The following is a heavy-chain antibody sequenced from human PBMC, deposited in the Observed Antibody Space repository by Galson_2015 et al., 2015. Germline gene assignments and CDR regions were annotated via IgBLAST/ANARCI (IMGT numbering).Heavy chain of an antibody. Sequence: SVKVSCKASGYTFTGYYMHWVRQAPGQGLEWMGWINPNSGGTNYAQKFQGWVTMTRDTSISTAYMELSRLRSDDTAVYYCARGGDGYNLGYYFDYWGQGTLVTVSS. D-gene: IGHD5-24*01. J-gene: IGHJ4*02. V-gene: IGHV1-2*04. CDR1: GYTFTGYY. CDR2: INPNSGGT. CDR3: ARGGDGYNLGYYFDY.